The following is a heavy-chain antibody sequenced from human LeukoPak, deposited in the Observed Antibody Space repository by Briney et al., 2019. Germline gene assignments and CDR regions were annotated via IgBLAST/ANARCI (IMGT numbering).Heavy chain of an antibody. D-gene: IGHD6-13*01. CDR1: GGPISSYY. CDR3: ARGYSNAFDFDF. Sequence: SETLSLTCTVSGGPISSYYWSWIRQHPGKGLEWIGYVYYSGTTNCNPSLKSRVSLSVDTSKNQFSLKLTSVTAADTAMYYCARGYSNAFDFDFWGQGSLVTVSS. V-gene: IGHV4-59*01. J-gene: IGHJ4*02. CDR2: VYYSGTT.